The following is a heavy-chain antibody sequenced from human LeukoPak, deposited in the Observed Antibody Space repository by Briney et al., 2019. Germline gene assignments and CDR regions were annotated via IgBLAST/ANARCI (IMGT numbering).Heavy chain of an antibody. CDR1: GESLSKYY. CDR3: ASSVGSTDY. D-gene: IGHD1-26*01. Sequence: SETLSLTCAVYGESLSKYYWTWIRQSPGKGLKWIGEINHRGSTNLNPSLKSRVTLSVDTSKHQFSLKLTSMTAADAAVYYCASSVGSTDYWGQGTLVTVSS. V-gene: IGHV4-34*01. J-gene: IGHJ4*02. CDR2: INHRGST.